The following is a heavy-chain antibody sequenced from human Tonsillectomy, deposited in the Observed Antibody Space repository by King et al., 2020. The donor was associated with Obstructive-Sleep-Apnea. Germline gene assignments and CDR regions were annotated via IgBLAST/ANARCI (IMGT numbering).Heavy chain of an antibody. CDR3: ARDDTAGNAFDI. V-gene: IGHV3-48*04. J-gene: IGHJ3*02. Sequence: VQLVESGGDLVQPGGSLRLSCAASGFTFSRHNMNWVRQAPGKGREWVSYICSSSGTFYYADSAKGRFTISRDNPKNPLYLQINSLRVEDTAEYYCARDDTAGNAFDIWGRGTMVTVSS. D-gene: IGHD5-18*01. CDR1: GFTFSRHN. CDR2: ICSSSGTF.